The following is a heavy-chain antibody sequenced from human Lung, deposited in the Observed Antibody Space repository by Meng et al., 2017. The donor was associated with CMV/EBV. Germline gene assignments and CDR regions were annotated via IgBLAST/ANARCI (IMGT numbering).Heavy chain of an antibody. J-gene: IGHJ4*02. D-gene: IGHD3-10*01. CDR3: AREVLGGSGSYYYDY. CDR1: GGTFSTYT. CDR2: ITPILGIA. Sequence: SXXVSXXASGGTFSTYTITWVRQAPGQGLEWMGRITPILGIANYARKFQDRAAITADKSTTTAYMELSSLRSEDTAVYYCAREVLGGSGSYYYDYWGQGTLVTVSS. V-gene: IGHV1-69*04.